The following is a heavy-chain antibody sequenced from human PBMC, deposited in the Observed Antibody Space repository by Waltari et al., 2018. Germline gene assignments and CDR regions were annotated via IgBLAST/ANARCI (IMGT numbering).Heavy chain of an antibody. D-gene: IGHD1-1*01. V-gene: IGHV3-48*03. CDR2: ISSSGSTI. Sequence: EVQLVESGGGLVQPGGSLRLSCAASGFTFSSYEMNWVRQAPGKGLEWVSYISSSGSTIYYADSVKGRFTISRDNSKNTLNLEMNSLRAEDTAVYFCARCGRGVDSSASCLDHWGQGTQVTVSS. CDR3: ARCGRGVDSSASCLDH. J-gene: IGHJ4*02. CDR1: GFTFSSYE.